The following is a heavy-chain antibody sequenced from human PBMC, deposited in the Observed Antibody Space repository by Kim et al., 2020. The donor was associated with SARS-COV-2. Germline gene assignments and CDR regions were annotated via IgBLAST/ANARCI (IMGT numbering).Heavy chain of an antibody. CDR3: ARLKGYHPTGYFDY. V-gene: IGHV4-39*01. CDR1: GGSISSSSYY. Sequence: SETLSLTCTVSGGSISSSSYYWGWIRQPPGKGLEWIGSIYYSGSTYYNPSLKSRVTISVDTSKNQFSLKLSSVTAADTAVYYCARLKGYHPTGYFDYWGQGTLVTVSS. CDR2: IYYSGST. J-gene: IGHJ4*02. D-gene: IGHD3-16*02.